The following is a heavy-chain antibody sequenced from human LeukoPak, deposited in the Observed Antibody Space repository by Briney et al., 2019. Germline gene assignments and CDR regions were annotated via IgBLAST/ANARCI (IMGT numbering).Heavy chain of an antibody. J-gene: IGHJ4*02. CDR1: GFTFSNYA. D-gene: IGHD5-12*01. V-gene: IGHV3-23*01. CDR2: ISGSGGST. Sequence: GGSLRLSCAVPGFTFSNYAMSWVRQAPGKGLEWVSGISGSGGSTYYADSVKGRFTISRDNSKNMLYLQMNSLRVEDTAVYYCAKDRSGYQYFDADYWGQGTLVTVSS. CDR3: AKDRSGYQYFDADY.